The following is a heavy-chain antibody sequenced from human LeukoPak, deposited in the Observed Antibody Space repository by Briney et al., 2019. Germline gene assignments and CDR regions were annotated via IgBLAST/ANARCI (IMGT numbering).Heavy chain of an antibody. CDR3: AGDRSWNRPNYFDY. Sequence: PGGSLRLSCAASGFTFSSYSMNWVRQAPGKGLEWVSSISSSSSYIYYADSVKGRFTISRDNAKNSLYLQMNSLRAEDTAVYYCAGDRSWNRPNYFDYWGQGTLVTVSS. CDR1: GFTFSSYS. CDR2: ISSSSSYI. D-gene: IGHD1-1*01. J-gene: IGHJ4*02. V-gene: IGHV3-21*01.